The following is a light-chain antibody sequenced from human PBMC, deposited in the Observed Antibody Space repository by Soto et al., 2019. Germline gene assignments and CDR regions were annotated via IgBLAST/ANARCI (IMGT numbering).Light chain of an antibody. Sequence: IVLTQSPGTLSLSPGETATLSCRASQSVSTTFLAWYQQKPGQAPRLLIHAASTRATGIPDRFSGSGSGTDFPLTISRLDPEDSAVYSCQQYGSSFITFGQGTRLE. V-gene: IGKV3-20*01. CDR1: QSVSTTF. J-gene: IGKJ5*01. CDR2: AAS. CDR3: QQYGSSFIT.